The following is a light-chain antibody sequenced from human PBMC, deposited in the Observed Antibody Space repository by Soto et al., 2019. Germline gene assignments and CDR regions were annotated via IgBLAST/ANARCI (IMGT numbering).Light chain of an antibody. Sequence: EIVMTQSPATLSVSPGERATLSCRASQSVSSNLAWYQQKPGQAPRLLIYGASTMATGIPARFSGSGSGTEFTLTINTLQSEDFAIYYCQQYDNWWTFGQGTKVEIK. V-gene: IGKV3-15*01. CDR1: QSVSSN. CDR2: GAS. J-gene: IGKJ1*01. CDR3: QQYDNWWT.